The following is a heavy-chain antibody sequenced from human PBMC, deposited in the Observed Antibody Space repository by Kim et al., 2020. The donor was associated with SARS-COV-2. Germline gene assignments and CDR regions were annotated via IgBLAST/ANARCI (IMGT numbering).Heavy chain of an antibody. D-gene: IGHD2-2*01. Sequence: DSVKGRFTISRDNSKNTLYLQMNSLRAEDTAVYYCAKDRIVVVPAAMLDYWRQGTLVTVSS. CDR3: AKDRIVVVPAAMLDY. J-gene: IGHJ4*02. V-gene: IGHV3-23*01.